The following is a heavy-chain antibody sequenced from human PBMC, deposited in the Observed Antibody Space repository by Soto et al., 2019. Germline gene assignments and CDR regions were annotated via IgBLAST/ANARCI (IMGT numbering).Heavy chain of an antibody. CDR2: ISGSGGST. CDR3: AKDILAEQWLYDGY. V-gene: IGHV3-23*01. CDR1: GFTFSSYA. D-gene: IGHD6-19*01. Sequence: EVQLLESGGGLVQPGGSLRLSCAASGFTFSSYAMSWVRQAPGKGLEWVSAISGSGGSTYYADSVKGRFTISRDNSKNTLYLQMNRLRAEDTAVYYCAKDILAEQWLYDGYWGQGTLVTVSS. J-gene: IGHJ4*02.